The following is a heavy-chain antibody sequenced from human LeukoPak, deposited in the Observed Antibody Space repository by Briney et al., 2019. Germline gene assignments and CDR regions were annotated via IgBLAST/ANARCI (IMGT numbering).Heavy chain of an antibody. D-gene: IGHD1-26*01. Sequence: PSETLSLTCTASGGSISSYYWSWIRQPAGKGLEWIGRIYTSGSTNYNPSLKSRVTMSVDTSKNQFSLKLSSVTAADTAVYYCERDTRRVGATGAFDIWGQGTMVTVSS. V-gene: IGHV4-4*07. CDR2: IYTSGST. CDR1: GGSISSYY. CDR3: ERDTRRVGATGAFDI. J-gene: IGHJ3*02.